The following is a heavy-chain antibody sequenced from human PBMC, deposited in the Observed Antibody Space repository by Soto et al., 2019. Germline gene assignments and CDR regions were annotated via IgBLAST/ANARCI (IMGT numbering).Heavy chain of an antibody. Sequence: GGSLRLSCAASGFTFSSYAMNWVRQAPGKGLEWVSSISGSGGSTYYADSVKGRFTISRDNSKNTLHLQMNSLRAEDTAVYYCAKGSVSVPRPVRMDVWGQGTTVTVSS. J-gene: IGHJ6*02. D-gene: IGHD1-26*01. V-gene: IGHV3-23*01. CDR1: GFTFSSYA. CDR3: AKGSVSVPRPVRMDV. CDR2: ISGSGGST.